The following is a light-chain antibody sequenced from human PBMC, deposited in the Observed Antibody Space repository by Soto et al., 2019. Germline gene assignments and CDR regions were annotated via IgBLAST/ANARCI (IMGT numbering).Light chain of an antibody. Sequence: DIQMTQSPSSLASSVGDRVTITCRASESIRNNLKWYQQKPGKAPKLLIYAASTLQSGVPSRFSGGGSGTEFTLTIGSLQHEDFTTYYCQQTYSTPRGAFGQGTKVEFK. CDR1: ESIRNN. CDR2: AAS. V-gene: IGKV1-39*01. CDR3: QQTYSTPRGA. J-gene: IGKJ1*01.